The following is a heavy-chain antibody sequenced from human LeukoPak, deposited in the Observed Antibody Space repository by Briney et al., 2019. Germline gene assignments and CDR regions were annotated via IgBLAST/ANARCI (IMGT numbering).Heavy chain of an antibody. CDR3: AKVKESSWYFDY. V-gene: IGHV3-23*01. D-gene: IGHD6-13*01. CDR2: ISGSGGST. Sequence: GGSLRLSCAASGFTFSSYAMSWVRQAPGKGLEWVSAISGSGGSTYYANSVKGRFTISRDNSKNTLYLQMNSLRAEDTAVYYCAKVKESSWYFDYWGQGTLVTVSS. CDR1: GFTFSSYA. J-gene: IGHJ4*02.